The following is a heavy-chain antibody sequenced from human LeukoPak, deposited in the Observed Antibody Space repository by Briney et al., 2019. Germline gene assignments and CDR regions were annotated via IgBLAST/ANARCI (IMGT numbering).Heavy chain of an antibody. D-gene: IGHD3-22*01. CDR2: INHSGST. CDR3: ARQRGSGHWAFDH. J-gene: IGHJ4*02. Sequence: SETLSLTCAVYGGSFSGYYWSWIRQPPGKGLEWIGEINHSGSTNYNPSLKSRVTISVNTSKNQFSLKLSSVTAADTAVYYCARQRGSGHWAFDHCGQGTLITVSS. CDR1: GGSFSGYY. V-gene: IGHV4-34*01.